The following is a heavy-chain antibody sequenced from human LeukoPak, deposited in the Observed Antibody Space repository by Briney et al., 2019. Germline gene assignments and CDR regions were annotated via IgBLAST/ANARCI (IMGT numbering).Heavy chain of an antibody. CDR2: ISAYNGNT. D-gene: IGHD2-8*01. V-gene: IGHV1-18*01. CDR1: GYTFTSYG. J-gene: IGHJ6*03. CDR3: ARESPDVLRVYATYYMDV. Sequence: ASVKVSCKASGYTFTSYGISWVRQAPGQGLEWMGWISAYNGNTNYAQKLQGRVTMTTDTSTSTACMELRSLRSDDTAVYYCARESPDVLRVYATYYMDVWGKGTTVTVSS.